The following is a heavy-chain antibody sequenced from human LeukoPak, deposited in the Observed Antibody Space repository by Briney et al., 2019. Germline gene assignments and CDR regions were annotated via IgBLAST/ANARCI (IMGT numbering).Heavy chain of an antibody. Sequence: GESLKTSCKGSGYSFTSYWIGWVRQMPGKGLEWMGIIYPGDSDTRYSPSFQGQVTISADKSISTAYLQWSSLKASDTAVYYCARHRIFGIAAAYDAFDIWGQGTMVTVSS. V-gene: IGHV5-51*01. J-gene: IGHJ3*02. CDR3: ARHRIFGIAAAYDAFDI. CDR2: IYPGDSDT. D-gene: IGHD6-13*01. CDR1: GYSFTSYW.